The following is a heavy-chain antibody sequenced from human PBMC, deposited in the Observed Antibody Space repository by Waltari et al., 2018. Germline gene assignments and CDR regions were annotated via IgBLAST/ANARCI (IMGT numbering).Heavy chain of an antibody. CDR2: IYQSWST. CDR1: GYSISSGYY. D-gene: IGHD6-13*01. V-gene: IGHV4-38-2*01. J-gene: IGHJ6*03. Sequence: QVQLQESGPGLVKPSETLSLTCAGSGYSISSGYYWGWIRQPPGKGLEWIGNIYQSWSTHYNPSLKSRVTISVDTSKNQFSLKLSSVTAADTAVYYCARRAAITAAGPTYYMDVWGKGTTVTVSS. CDR3: ARRAAITAAGPTYYMDV.